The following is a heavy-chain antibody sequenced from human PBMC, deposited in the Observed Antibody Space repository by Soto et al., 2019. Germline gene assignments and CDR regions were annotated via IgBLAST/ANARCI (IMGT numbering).Heavy chain of an antibody. CDR2: IKSKTDGGTT. D-gene: IGHD5-12*01. Sequence: GGSLRLSCAASGFTFSNAWMNWVRQAPGKGLEWVGRIKSKTDGGTTDYAAPVKGRFTISRDDSKNTLYLQMNSLKTEDTAVYYCTTSAAGFSGYGQFDYWGQGTLVTVSS. J-gene: IGHJ4*02. CDR3: TTSAAGFSGYGQFDY. V-gene: IGHV3-15*07. CDR1: GFTFSNAW.